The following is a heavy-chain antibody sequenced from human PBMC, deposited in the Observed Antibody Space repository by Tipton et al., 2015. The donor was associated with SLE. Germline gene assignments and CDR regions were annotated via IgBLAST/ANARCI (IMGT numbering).Heavy chain of an antibody. CDR3: ARQVGSNWYWALDP. J-gene: IGHJ5*02. D-gene: IGHD6-13*01. CDR1: GGDFSSRGVY. CDR2: VYYSGST. Sequence: TLSLTCTVAGGDFSSRGVYWGWIRQPPGKGLEFIGSVYYSGSTYYNPSLKSRVTISVDTSKNHFSLKLSSVTAADTAAYYCARQVGSNWYWALDPWGQGTLVTVSS. V-gene: IGHV4-39*01.